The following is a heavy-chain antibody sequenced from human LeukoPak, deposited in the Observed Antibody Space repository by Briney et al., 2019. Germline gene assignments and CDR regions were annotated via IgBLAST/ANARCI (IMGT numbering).Heavy chain of an antibody. J-gene: IGHJ5*02. Sequence: ASVKVSCKASGYTFTDYYIHWVRQAPGQGLEWMGWINPDTGGTKFEQKFQGKVTLTRDTSLSTVYMELTRLRSNDSAVYYCARFRYAGWIYFGYLDSWGQGTLVTVSS. CDR3: ARFRYAGWIYFGYLDS. V-gene: IGHV1-2*02. CDR2: INPDTGGT. CDR1: GYTFTDYY. D-gene: IGHD5-12*01.